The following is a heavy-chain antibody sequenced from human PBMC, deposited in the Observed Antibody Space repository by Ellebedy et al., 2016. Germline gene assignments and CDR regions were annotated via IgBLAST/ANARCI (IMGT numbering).Heavy chain of an antibody. D-gene: IGHD3-3*01. J-gene: IGHJ4*02. Sequence: SETLSLXXIVSGDSINSGSYYWSWIRQPAGKGLERIGRIYTTGNTIYNPSLKSRVTMSVDTSKNHFSLELSSVTAADTAVYYCATLTIPGGSDSWGQGTLVTVSS. CDR1: GDSINSGSYY. CDR3: ATLTIPGGSDS. CDR2: IYTTGNT. V-gene: IGHV4-61*02.